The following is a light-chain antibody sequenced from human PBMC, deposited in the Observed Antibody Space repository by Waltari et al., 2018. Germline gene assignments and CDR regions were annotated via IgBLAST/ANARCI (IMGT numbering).Light chain of an antibody. Sequence: VMTQSPDSLAVSLGGRVPINCNSSQSILYSGNSKSYLAWYQHKPGQPPRRLIYTVSNRDSGVPDRFSGSGSGTDFTLKISRVEAEDVGVYYCAQGKFWPRTFGQGTKVEIK. CDR2: TVS. V-gene: IGKV2-30*01. CDR3: AQGKFWPRT. CDR1: QSILYSGNSKSY. J-gene: IGKJ1*01.